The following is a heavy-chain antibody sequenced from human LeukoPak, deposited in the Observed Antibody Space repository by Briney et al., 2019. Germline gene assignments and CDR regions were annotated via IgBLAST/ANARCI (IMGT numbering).Heavy chain of an antibody. CDR2: VSNSGTT. CDR1: GGSISHYY. V-gene: IGHV4-59*08. Sequence: SETLSLTCTVSGGSISHYYWSWIRQPPGKGLEWIGYVSNSGTTNYRPSLRGRVTVSVDTSQNHVSLKLTSMTAADTGLYYCARHHSSAYPFDYWGQGTLVTVSS. D-gene: IGHD3-22*01. CDR3: ARHHSSAYPFDY. J-gene: IGHJ4*02.